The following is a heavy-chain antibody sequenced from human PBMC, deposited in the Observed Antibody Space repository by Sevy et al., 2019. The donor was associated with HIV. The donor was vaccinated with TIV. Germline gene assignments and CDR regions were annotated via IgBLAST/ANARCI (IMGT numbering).Heavy chain of an antibody. D-gene: IGHD5-12*01. V-gene: IGHV3-21*01. J-gene: IGHJ4*02. CDR1: GFTFSSYR. Sequence: GGSLRLSCAASGFTFSSYRMTWVRQAPGKGLEWVSCISSTSGYINYADSVKGRFTISRDNAKNLPYLQMDSLRAEDTAVYYCARAVVEISTWRSDYWGQGTLVTVSS. CDR3: ARAVVEISTWRSDY. CDR2: ISSTSGYI.